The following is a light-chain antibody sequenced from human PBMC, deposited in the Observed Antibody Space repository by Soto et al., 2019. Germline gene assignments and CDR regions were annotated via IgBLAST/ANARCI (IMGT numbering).Light chain of an antibody. CDR3: QQRSNWPPYT. Sequence: EIVMTQSPATLSVSPGERATLSCRASQSISSNLAWYQQKPGQAPRLLIYGASTRATGIPATFSGSGSGTEFTLTISSLQSEDFAVYYCQQRSNWPPYTFGQGTKLEIK. V-gene: IGKV3-15*01. CDR1: QSISSN. CDR2: GAS. J-gene: IGKJ2*01.